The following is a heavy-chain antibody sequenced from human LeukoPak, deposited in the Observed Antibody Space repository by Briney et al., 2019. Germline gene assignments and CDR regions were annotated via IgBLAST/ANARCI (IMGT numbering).Heavy chain of an antibody. CDR3: ASSWQQLGNFDY. D-gene: IGHD6-13*01. CDR1: GFTVSSNY. V-gene: IGHV3-66*01. J-gene: IGHJ4*02. CDR2: IYSGGST. Sequence: AGGSLRLSCAASGFTVSSNYMSWVRQAPGKGLEWVSVIYSGGSTYYADSVKGRFTISRDNSKNTLYLQMNSLRAEDTAVYYCASSWQQLGNFDYWGQGTLVTVSS.